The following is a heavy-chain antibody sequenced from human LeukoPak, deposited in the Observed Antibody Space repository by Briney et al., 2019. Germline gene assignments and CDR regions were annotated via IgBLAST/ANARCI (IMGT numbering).Heavy chain of an antibody. D-gene: IGHD2-15*01. CDR3: ARALGYSFDY. J-gene: IGHJ4*02. V-gene: IGHV4-59*01. CDR2: IYYSGST. CDR1: GGSISSYY. Sequence: SETLSLTCTVSGGSISSYYWSWTRQPPGKGLEWIGYIYYSGSTNYNPSLKSRVTISVDTSKNQFSLKLSSVTAADTAVYYCARALGYSFDYWGQGTLVTVSS.